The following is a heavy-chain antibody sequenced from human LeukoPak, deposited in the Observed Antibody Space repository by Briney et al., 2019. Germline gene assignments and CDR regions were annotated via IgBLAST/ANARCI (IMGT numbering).Heavy chain of an antibody. CDR2: ISYNGGYI. Sequence: GGSLRLSCTASGFSFRTYNLHWVRQAPGKGLEWVAVISYNGGYIHYEDSVKGRFTISRDNAKNTLYLQMNSLRADDTAVYYCARTIMAATGNDYWGQGTLVTVSS. D-gene: IGHD6-13*01. J-gene: IGHJ4*02. V-gene: IGHV3-33*01. CDR1: GFSFRTYN. CDR3: ARTIMAATGNDY.